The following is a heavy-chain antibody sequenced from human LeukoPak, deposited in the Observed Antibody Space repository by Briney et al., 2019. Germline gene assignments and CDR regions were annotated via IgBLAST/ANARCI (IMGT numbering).Heavy chain of an antibody. V-gene: IGHV3-7*04. CDR1: GFILSTSL. CDR3: ARGDSGYCSGGSCSNWFDP. CDR2: IKQDGSDK. Sequence: GGSVRLSCVACGFILSTSLMHWVRQAPGKGLEWVANIKQDGSDKYYVDSVKGRFTISRDNAKNSLYLQMNSLRVEDSAVYYCARGDSGYCSGGSCSNWFDPWGQGTLVAVSS. J-gene: IGHJ5*02. D-gene: IGHD2-15*01.